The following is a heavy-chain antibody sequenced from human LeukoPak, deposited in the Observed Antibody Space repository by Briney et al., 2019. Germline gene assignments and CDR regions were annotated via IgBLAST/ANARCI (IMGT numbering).Heavy chain of an antibody. CDR2: IGARGDVT. V-gene: IGHV3-23*01. CDR3: AKVHYTASFPGSFPGRNYFDS. Sequence: GGSLRLSCTVSGFAFSGYAMSWVRQAPGKGPEWVSSIGARGDVTYSADSVKGRFTISRDNSKKTLFLQMNSLRAEDTAVYYCAKVHYTASFPGSFPGRNYFDSWGQGSLVTVSP. J-gene: IGHJ4*02. D-gene: IGHD1-26*01. CDR1: GFAFSGYA.